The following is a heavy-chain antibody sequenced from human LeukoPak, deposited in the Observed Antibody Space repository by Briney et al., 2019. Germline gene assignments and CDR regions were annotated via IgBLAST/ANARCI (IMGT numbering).Heavy chain of an antibody. D-gene: IGHD3-10*01. Sequence: GGSLRLSCAASGFTFNKAWMSWVRLARGRGREWVGRTKNKSDGGTTDYAAPVKGRFTVSRDDSKSTLYLQMNSLKTEDTAVYYCTTSGTPFEYWGQGTLVTVSS. CDR3: TTSGTPFEY. V-gene: IGHV3-15*01. J-gene: IGHJ4*02. CDR2: TKNKSDGGTT. CDR1: GFTFNKAW.